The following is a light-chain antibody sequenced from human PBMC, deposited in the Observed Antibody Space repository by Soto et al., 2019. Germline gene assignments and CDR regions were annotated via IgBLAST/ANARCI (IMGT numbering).Light chain of an antibody. Sequence: IVLTQSPGTLSLSPGERATLSCRASQSVSRSYLAWYQQKPGQAPRLLIYGASSRATGIPDRFSGSGSGTDFTLTISRLEPEDFAVYYCQQYGSSLMYTFGQGTKLEIK. CDR1: QSVSRSY. J-gene: IGKJ2*01. CDR3: QQYGSSLMYT. V-gene: IGKV3-20*01. CDR2: GAS.